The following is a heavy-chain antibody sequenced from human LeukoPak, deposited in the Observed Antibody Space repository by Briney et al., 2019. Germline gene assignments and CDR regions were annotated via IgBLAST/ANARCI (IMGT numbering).Heavy chain of an antibody. CDR2: TYHSGNT. J-gene: IGHJ4*02. V-gene: IGHV4-38-2*01. D-gene: IGHD2-15*01. Sequence: PSETLSLTCAVSGYSISTGYHWGWIRQSPGTGLEWIGSTYHSGNTYYNPSLKSRVTISMDTSMSQFSLQVTSVTAADTAVYYCARTRYCSGATCYSPELFDSWGQGTLVTASS. CDR1: GYSISTGYH. CDR3: ARTRYCSGATCYSPELFDS.